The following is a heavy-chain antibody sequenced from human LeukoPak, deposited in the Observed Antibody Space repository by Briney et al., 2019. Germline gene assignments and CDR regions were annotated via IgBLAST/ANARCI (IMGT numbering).Heavy chain of an antibody. CDR1: GGSFSGYY. Sequence: SETLPLTCAVYGGSFSGYYWSWIRQPPGKGLEWIGEINHSGSTNYNPSLKSRVTISVDTSKNQFSLKLSSVTAADTAVYYCAVTMVRGQNSNAFDIWGQGTMVTVSS. J-gene: IGHJ3*02. D-gene: IGHD3-10*01. CDR2: INHSGST. CDR3: AVTMVRGQNSNAFDI. V-gene: IGHV4-34*01.